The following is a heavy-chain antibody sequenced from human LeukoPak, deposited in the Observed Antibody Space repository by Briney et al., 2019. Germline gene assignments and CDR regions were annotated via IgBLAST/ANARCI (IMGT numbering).Heavy chain of an antibody. D-gene: IGHD3-22*01. Sequence: LWRSLRLSCAASGFTFTHYAMHWVRQTPGKGMEWVAVIFYDGTIQYYSDSVRGRLIVSRDNPRNTLYLQMNSLRAEDTAVYYCARDPRGPAGYDSPARDTFDYWGQGTLVTVSS. CDR1: GFTFTHYA. CDR2: IFYDGTIQ. CDR3: ARDPRGPAGYDSPARDTFDY. J-gene: IGHJ4*02. V-gene: IGHV3-30*03.